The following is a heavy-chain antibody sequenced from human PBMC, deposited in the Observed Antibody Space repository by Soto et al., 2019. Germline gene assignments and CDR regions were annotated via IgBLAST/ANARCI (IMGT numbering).Heavy chain of an antibody. V-gene: IGHV5-51*01. Sequence: GESLKISCKGSGYSFTSYWIGWVRQMPGKGLEWTGIIYPGDSDTRYSPSFQGQVTISADKSISTAYLQWSSLKASDTAMYYCARLMIEGYCSGGSCYNSKYYFDYWGQGTLVTVSS. CDR1: GYSFTSYW. CDR3: ARLMIEGYCSGGSCYNSKYYFDY. D-gene: IGHD2-15*01. CDR2: IYPGDSDT. J-gene: IGHJ4*02.